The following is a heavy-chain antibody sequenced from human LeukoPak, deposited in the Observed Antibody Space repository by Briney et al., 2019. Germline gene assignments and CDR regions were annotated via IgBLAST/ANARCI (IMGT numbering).Heavy chain of an antibody. D-gene: IGHD3-3*01. V-gene: IGHV1-2*02. CDR1: GYTFTGYY. CDR2: INPNSGGT. CDR3: ARTLYYDFWMFDY. J-gene: IGHJ4*02. Sequence: GASVEVSCKASGYTFTGYYMHWVRQAPGQGLEWMGWINPNSGGTNYAQKFQGRVTMTRDTSISTAYMELSRLRSDDTAVYYCARTLYYDFWMFDYWGQGTLVTVSS.